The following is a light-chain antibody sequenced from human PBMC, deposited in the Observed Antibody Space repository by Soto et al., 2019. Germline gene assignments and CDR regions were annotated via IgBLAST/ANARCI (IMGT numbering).Light chain of an antibody. Sequence: DIQMTQSPSTLSASVGDRVTITCRASQSISSWLAWYQQKPGKAPKLLIYDASSLESEVPSRFSGSGSGTIFTLTISSLQPDDFATYYCQQYNSWWTFGQGTKV. CDR1: QSISSW. CDR3: QQYNSWWT. CDR2: DAS. V-gene: IGKV1-5*01. J-gene: IGKJ1*01.